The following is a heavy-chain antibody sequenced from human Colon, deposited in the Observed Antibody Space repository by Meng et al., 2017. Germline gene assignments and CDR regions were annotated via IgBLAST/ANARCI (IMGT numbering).Heavy chain of an antibody. CDR1: GGFLRSSPYY. Sequence: QLQLQESGPGLVKPSETLSLTCTVSGGFLRSSPYYWGWIRQPPGKGLEWIGNIFHSGSTYYNPSLQSRVTISVDTSNNQFSLRLSSVTATDTAMYYCVRRARNSGTFDFWGQGTLVTVSS. CDR2: IFHSGST. V-gene: IGHV4-39*01. CDR3: VRRARNSGTFDF. D-gene: IGHD2-15*01. J-gene: IGHJ4*02.